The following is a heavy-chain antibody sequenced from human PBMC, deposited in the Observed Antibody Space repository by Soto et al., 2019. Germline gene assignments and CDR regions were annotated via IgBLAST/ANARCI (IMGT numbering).Heavy chain of an antibody. CDR3: ATADTAMVPPWV. CDR1: GFTFTSSA. J-gene: IGHJ4*02. D-gene: IGHD5-18*01. Sequence: QMQLVQSGPEVKKPGTSVKVSCKASGFTFTSSAVQWVRQARGQRLEWIGWIVVGSGNTNYAQKFQERVTITRDMSTSTAYMELSSLRSDDTAVYYCATADTAMVPPWVWGQGTLVTVSS. V-gene: IGHV1-58*01. CDR2: IVVGSGNT.